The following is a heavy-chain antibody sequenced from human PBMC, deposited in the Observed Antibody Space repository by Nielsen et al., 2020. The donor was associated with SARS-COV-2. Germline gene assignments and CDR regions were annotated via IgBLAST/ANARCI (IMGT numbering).Heavy chain of an antibody. CDR3: ARATMTDADAFDI. Sequence: SETLSLTCTVSGGSINSGDYYWNWVRQPPGKGLEWIGYIYYSGTTYCNPSHESRATISVATSKSQFSLKLRSVTAADTAVYYCARATMTDADAFDIWGQGAMVSVSS. D-gene: IGHD4-17*01. J-gene: IGHJ3*02. V-gene: IGHV4-30-4*01. CDR1: GGSINSGDYY. CDR2: IYYSGTT.